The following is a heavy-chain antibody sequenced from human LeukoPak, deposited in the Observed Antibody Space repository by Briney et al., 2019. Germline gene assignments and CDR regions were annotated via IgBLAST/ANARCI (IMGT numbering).Heavy chain of an antibody. CDR3: VREGEAATTGDY. V-gene: IGHV1-2*02. J-gene: IGHJ4*02. CDR2: INPNSGGT. Sequence: ASVKVSCKASGYTFNGHYMHWVRQAPGQGLEWMGWINPNSGGTNYAQKFQGRVTMTRDTSISTAYMELSRLRSDDTAVYYCVREGEAATTGDYWGQGTLVTVSS. CDR1: GYTFNGHY. D-gene: IGHD1-14*01.